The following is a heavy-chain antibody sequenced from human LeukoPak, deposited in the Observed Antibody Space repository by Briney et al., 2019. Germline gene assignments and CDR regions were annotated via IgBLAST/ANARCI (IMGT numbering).Heavy chain of an antibody. CDR3: ARGTSYYYYGMDV. J-gene: IGHJ6*02. V-gene: IGHV3-74*01. CDR1: GFTFTNYW. Sequence: GGSLRLSCAASGFTFTNYWMHWVRQAPGMGLVWVSRLPPDELGIIYADSVKGRFTVSRDNSKNTLYLQMNNLRAEDTAAYYCARGTSYYYYGMDVWGQGTTVTVSS. CDR2: LPPDELGI.